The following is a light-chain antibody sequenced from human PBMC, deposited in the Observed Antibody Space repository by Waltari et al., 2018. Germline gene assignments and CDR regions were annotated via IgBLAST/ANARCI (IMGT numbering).Light chain of an antibody. Sequence: EIVFTQSPGTLSFSPGETATLSCRASQSVSGYLAWYQQKPGQAPRLLIYGASNRATGISDRCSGSGSGTDFTLTISRLEPEDFAVYYCRHYGSSRYTFGQGTKLEIK. CDR3: RHYGSSRYT. CDR2: GAS. J-gene: IGKJ2*01. CDR1: QSVSGY. V-gene: IGKV3-20*01.